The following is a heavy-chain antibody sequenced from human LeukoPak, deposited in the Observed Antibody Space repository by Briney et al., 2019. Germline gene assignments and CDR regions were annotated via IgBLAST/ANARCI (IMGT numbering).Heavy chain of an antibody. CDR3: TKDRYCTASSCPLDY. D-gene: IGHD2-8*02. CDR1: GLNFDEYA. V-gene: IGHV3-43*02. CDR2: ISGDGSRT. J-gene: IGHJ4*02. Sequence: GGSLRLSCATSGLNFDEYAFHWVRQAPGKGLEWVSLISGDGSRTDYADSVGGRFTISRDNSEESLYLQMNSLRTEDTALYYCTKDRYCTASSCPLDYWGQGTLVTVSS.